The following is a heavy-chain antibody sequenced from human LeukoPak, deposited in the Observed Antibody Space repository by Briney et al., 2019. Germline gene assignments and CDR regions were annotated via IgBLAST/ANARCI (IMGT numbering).Heavy chain of an antibody. V-gene: IGHV1-18*01. CDR1: GYTFTSYG. D-gene: IGHD2-15*01. J-gene: IGHJ4*02. Sequence: GASVKVSCKASGYTFTSYGISWVRQAPGQGLEWMGWISAYNGNTNYAQKLQGRVTMTTDTSTSTAYMELRSLRSDDTAVYYCARDSGCSGGSCYSTTFDYCGQGTLVTVSS. CDR3: ARDSGCSGGSCYSTTFDY. CDR2: ISAYNGNT.